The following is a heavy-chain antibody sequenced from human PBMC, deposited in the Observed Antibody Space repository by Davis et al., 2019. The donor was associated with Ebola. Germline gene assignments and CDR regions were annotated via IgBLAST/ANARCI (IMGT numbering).Heavy chain of an antibody. V-gene: IGHV1-46*01. Sequence: ASVKVSCKASGYTFTSYYMHWVRQAPGQGLEWMGIINPSGGSTSYAQKFQGRVTMTRDTSTSTVYMELSSLRSEDTAVYYCARLIRDDFWSGYYAYWGQGTLVTVSS. J-gene: IGHJ4*02. CDR3: ARLIRDDFWSGYYAY. CDR1: GYTFTSYY. CDR2: INPSGGST. D-gene: IGHD3-3*01.